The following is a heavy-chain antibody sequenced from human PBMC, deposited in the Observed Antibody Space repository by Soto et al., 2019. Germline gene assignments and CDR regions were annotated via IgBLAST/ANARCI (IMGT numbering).Heavy chain of an antibody. CDR2: IIPILGTA. V-gene: IGHV1-69*13. CDR3: ARFRAGYDSSGYYNYFDY. Sequence: GASVKVSCKASGGTFSSYAISWVRQAPGQGLEWMGGIIPILGTANYAQKFQGRVTITADESTSTAYMELSSLRSEDTAVYYCARFRAGYDSSGYYNYFDYWGQGTLVTVSS. D-gene: IGHD3-22*01. J-gene: IGHJ4*02. CDR1: GGTFSSYA.